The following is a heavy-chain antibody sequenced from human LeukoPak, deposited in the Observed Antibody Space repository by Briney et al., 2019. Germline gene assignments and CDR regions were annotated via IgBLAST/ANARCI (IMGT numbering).Heavy chain of an antibody. CDR3: AELGITMIGGV. V-gene: IGHV3-30*18. Sequence: GGSLRLSCAASGFTFSSYDIYWVRQAPGKGLEWVATISYDGSNKYYGDSVKGRFTISRDNSKNTLYLQMNSLRAEDTAVYYCAELGITMIGGVWGKGTTVTISS. CDR2: ISYDGSNK. D-gene: IGHD3-10*02. CDR1: GFTFSSYD. J-gene: IGHJ6*04.